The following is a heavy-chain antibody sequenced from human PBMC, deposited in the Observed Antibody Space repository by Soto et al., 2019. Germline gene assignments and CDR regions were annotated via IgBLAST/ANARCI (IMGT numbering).Heavy chain of an antibody. D-gene: IGHD3-10*01. J-gene: IGHJ3*02. CDR2: ISAYNGTT. Sequence: QVQLEQSGAEVKKPGASVKVSCKASGYTFTSYGISWVRQAPGQGLEWMGGISAYNGTTNYAQQLQGRVTMTTDTSTSTAYMELRSLRSDDTAVYYCARHTMAQDAVDIWGQGTMVTVSS. CDR3: ARHTMAQDAVDI. CDR1: GYTFTSYG. V-gene: IGHV1-18*01.